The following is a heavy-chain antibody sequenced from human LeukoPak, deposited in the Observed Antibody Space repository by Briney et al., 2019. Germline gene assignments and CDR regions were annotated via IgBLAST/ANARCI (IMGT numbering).Heavy chain of an antibody. CDR2: IYYSGTT. Sequence: ASETLSLTCTVSGDSISRTNFYWGWIRRPPGKGLEWIGSIYYSGTTNYNPSLKSRVTISVDTSKKQFSLKLRAVTAADTAVYYCARQGRLGEVAFDIWGQGTLVTVSS. J-gene: IGHJ3*02. CDR3: ARQGRLGEVAFDI. CDR1: GDSISRTNFY. D-gene: IGHD3-16*01. V-gene: IGHV4-39*01.